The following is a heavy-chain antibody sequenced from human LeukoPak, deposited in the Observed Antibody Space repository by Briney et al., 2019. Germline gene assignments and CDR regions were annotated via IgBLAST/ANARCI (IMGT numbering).Heavy chain of an antibody. CDR3: ARDSGSGGVDY. D-gene: IGHD3-10*01. CDR1: EFTFSSYW. CDR2: IKQDGSEK. J-gene: IGHJ4*02. V-gene: IGHV3-7*04. Sequence: PGGSLRLSCAASEFTFSSYWMSWVRQAPGKGLEWVANIKQDGSEKYYVDSVKGRFTISRDNAKNSLCLQMNSLRAEDTAVYYCARDSGSGGVDYWGQGTLVTVSS.